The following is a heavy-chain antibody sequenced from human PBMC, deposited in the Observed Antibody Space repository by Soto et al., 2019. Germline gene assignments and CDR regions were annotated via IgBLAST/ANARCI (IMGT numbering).Heavy chain of an antibody. J-gene: IGHJ4*02. CDR2: INHSGST. CDR1: GGSFSGYY. V-gene: IGHV4-34*01. Sequence: SETLSLTCAVYGGSFSGYYWSWIRQPPGKGLEWIGEINHSGSTNYNPSLKSRATISVDTSKNQFSLKLSSVTAADTAVYYCASLLYGPGRPMDYWGQGTLVTVSS. CDR3: ASLLYGPGRPMDY. D-gene: IGHD3-10*01.